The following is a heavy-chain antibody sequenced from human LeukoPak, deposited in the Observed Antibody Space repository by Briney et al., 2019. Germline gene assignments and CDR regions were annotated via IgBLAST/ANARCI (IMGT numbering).Heavy chain of an antibody. Sequence: GGSLRLSCVVSGFTFSNYAMSWVRQAPGKGLEWVSTISGSGGSTYYADSVKGRFTISRDNSKNMLYLQMNSLRAEDTAVYYCAGYGGNSFWGQGTPVTVSS. J-gene: IGHJ4*02. CDR1: GFTFSNYA. CDR2: ISGSGGST. D-gene: IGHD4-23*01. CDR3: AGYGGNSF. V-gene: IGHV3-23*01.